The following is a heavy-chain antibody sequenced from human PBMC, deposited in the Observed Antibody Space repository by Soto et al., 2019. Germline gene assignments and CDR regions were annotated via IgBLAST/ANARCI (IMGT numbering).Heavy chain of an antibody. CDR1: GYNFFDYG. Sequence: QIQLVQSGAEVKKPGASVKVSCKASGYNFFDYGVSWVRQAPGQGLEWMGWVSPKSGNTDYARKVQSRVTMTTDTSKRTAYMELRVLRSDETAVYYCARGRTVSSIGPLLVWGQGTLVSVSS. CDR3: ARGRTVSSIGPLLV. D-gene: IGHD1-1*01. CDR2: VSPKSGNT. J-gene: IGHJ1*01. V-gene: IGHV1-18*01.